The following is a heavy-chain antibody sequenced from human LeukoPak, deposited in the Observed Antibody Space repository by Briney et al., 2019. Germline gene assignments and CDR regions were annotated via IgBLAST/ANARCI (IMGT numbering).Heavy chain of an antibody. V-gene: IGHV4-38-2*02. D-gene: IGHD1-26*01. CDR1: GYSISSGYY. CDR3: ARDPLGATIDY. J-gene: IGHJ4*02. CDR2: IYHSGST. Sequence: LETLSLTCTVSGYSISSGYYWGWIRQPPGKGLEWIGSIYHSGSTYYNPSLKSRVTISVDTSKNQFSLKLSSVTAADTAVYYCARDPLGATIDYWGQGTLVTVSS.